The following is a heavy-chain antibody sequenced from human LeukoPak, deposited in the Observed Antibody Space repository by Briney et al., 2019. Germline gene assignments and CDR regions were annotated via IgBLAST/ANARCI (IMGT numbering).Heavy chain of an antibody. CDR1: GFTFSSYS. D-gene: IGHD3-22*01. J-gene: IGHJ4*02. Sequence: PGGSLRLSCAASGFTFSSYSMNWVRQAPGKGLEWVSSISSSSSYIYYADSVKGRFTISRDNAKNSLYLQMNSLRAEDTAVYYCARVAAGYYYDSSGYYPIDYWGRGTLVTVSS. CDR3: ARVAAGYYYDSSGYYPIDY. V-gene: IGHV3-21*01. CDR2: ISSSSSYI.